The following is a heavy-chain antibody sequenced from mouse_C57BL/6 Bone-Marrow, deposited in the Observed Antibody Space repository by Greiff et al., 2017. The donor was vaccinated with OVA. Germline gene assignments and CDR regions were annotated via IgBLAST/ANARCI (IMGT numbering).Heavy chain of an antibody. Sequence: VKLVESGPGLVQPSQSLSITCTVSGFSLTSYGVHWVRQSPGTGLEWLGVIWSGGSTDYNAAFISILRISKDKCKRQVFFKMNRLQADDTAIYYCARNSYYGSSRYYFDDWGQGTTLTVSS. V-gene: IGHV2-2*01. CDR2: IWSGGST. CDR1: GFSLTSYG. D-gene: IGHD1-1*01. J-gene: IGHJ2*01. CDR3: ARNSYYGSSRYYFDD.